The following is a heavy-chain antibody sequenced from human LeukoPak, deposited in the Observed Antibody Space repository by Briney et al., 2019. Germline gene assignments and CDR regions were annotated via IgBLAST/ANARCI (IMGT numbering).Heavy chain of an antibody. V-gene: IGHV4-61*02. CDR2: IYTSGST. CDR1: GGSISSGSYY. J-gene: IGHJ4*02. CDR3: ARDVVTGTNYYFDY. Sequence: SQTLSLTCTVSGGSISSGSYYWSWIRQPAGKGLEWIGRIYTSGSTNYNPSLKSRVTISVDTSKNQFSLKLSSVTAADTAVYYCARDVVTGTNYYFDYWGQGTLVTVSS. D-gene: IGHD1/OR15-1a*01.